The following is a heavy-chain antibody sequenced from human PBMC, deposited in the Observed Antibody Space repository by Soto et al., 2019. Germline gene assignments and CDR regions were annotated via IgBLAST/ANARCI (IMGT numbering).Heavy chain of an antibody. CDR2: ISSSSSYI. J-gene: IGHJ5*02. CDR3: ARADLYSSSWYEDTNWFDP. Sequence: EVQLVESGGGLVKPGGSLRLSCAASGFTFSSYSMNWVRQAPGKGLESVSSISSSSSYIYYADSVKGRFTISRDNAKNSLYLQMNSLRAEDTAVYYCARADLYSSSWYEDTNWFDPWGQGTLVTVSS. CDR1: GFTFSSYS. V-gene: IGHV3-21*01. D-gene: IGHD6-13*01.